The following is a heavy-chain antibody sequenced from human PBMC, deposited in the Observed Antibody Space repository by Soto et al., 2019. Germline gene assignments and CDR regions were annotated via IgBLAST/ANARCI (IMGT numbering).Heavy chain of an antibody. CDR3: ARHRVVVPYPLNWFDP. D-gene: IGHD3-22*01. CDR2: IYYSGII. CDR1: GGSISSSSYY. J-gene: IGHJ5*02. Sequence: SETLSLTCTVSGGSISSSSYYWGWIRQPPGKGLEWIGSIYYSGIIYYNPSLTSRVTMSVDTSKNQFSLRLNSVTAADTAVYYCARHRVVVPYPLNWFDPWGQGTLVTVSS. V-gene: IGHV4-39*01.